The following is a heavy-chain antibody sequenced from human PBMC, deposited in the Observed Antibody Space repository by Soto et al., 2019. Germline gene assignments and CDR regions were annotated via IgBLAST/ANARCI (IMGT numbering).Heavy chain of an antibody. Sequence: PGESLKISCKGSGYSFPKYYIGWVRQMPGKGLEWMGIIYPGDSDTRYSPSFQGQVTISADKSIRTAYLQWSSLKASDTAMYYCARHVGYGDYSYYYYGMDVWGQGTTVTVSS. D-gene: IGHD4-17*01. J-gene: IGHJ6*02. CDR3: ARHVGYGDYSYYYYGMDV. CDR2: IYPGDSDT. V-gene: IGHV5-51*01. CDR1: GYSFPKYY.